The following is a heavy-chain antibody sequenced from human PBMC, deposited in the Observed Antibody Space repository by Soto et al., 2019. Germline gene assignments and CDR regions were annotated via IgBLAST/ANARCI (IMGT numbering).Heavy chain of an antibody. J-gene: IGHJ3*02. CDR2: MNPNSGNT. CDR3: ASGFYDSSGYYSDAFDI. Sequence: ASVKVSCKASGYTFTSYDINWVRQATGQGLEWMGWMNPNSGNTGYAQKFQGRVTMTRNTSISTAYMELSSLRSEDTAVYYCASGFYDSSGYYSDAFDIWGRGTMVTVSS. V-gene: IGHV1-8*01. CDR1: GYTFTSYD. D-gene: IGHD3-22*01.